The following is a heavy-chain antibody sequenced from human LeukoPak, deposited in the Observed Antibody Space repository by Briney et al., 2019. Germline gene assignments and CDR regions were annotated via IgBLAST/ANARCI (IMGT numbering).Heavy chain of an antibody. V-gene: IGHV1-2*04. Sequence: ASVKVSCKASGYTFTGYYMHWVRQAPGQGLEWMGWINPNSGGTNYAQKFQGWVTMTRDTPISTAYMELSRLRSDDTAVYYCARARVGATRAFDIWGQGTMVTVSS. J-gene: IGHJ3*02. D-gene: IGHD1-26*01. CDR1: GYTFTGYY. CDR3: ARARVGATRAFDI. CDR2: INPNSGGT.